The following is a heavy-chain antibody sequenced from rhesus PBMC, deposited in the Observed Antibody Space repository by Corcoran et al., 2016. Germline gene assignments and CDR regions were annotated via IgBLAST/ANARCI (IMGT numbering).Heavy chain of an antibody. J-gene: IGHJ4*01. CDR2: IGGSSGST. Sequence: QVQLQESGPGLVKPSETLSLTCAVSGYSISSGYGWSWIRQPPGKGLEWIGYIGGSSGSTNYNPSLKSRVTISKDTSKNQCSLKLSSVTAADTAVYYCARGVGYSYSFDYWGQGVLVTVSS. CDR1: GYSISSGYG. D-gene: IGHD5-12*01. CDR3: ARGVGYSYSFDY. V-gene: IGHV4-127*01.